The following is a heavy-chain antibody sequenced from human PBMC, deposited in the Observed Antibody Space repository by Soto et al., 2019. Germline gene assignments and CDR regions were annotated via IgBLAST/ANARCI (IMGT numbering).Heavy chain of an antibody. CDR3: ARTPRGRNWNDVRFDR. D-gene: IGHD1-20*01. CDR2: IFSNDEK. J-gene: IGHJ5*02. V-gene: IGHV2-26*01. Sequence: QVTLKESGPVLVKPTETLTLTCTVSGFSLSNARMGVSWIRQPPGKALEWLAHIFSNDEKSYSTSLKSRLTIAQDPSKSQVVLTMTNMDPVATATHYPARTPRGRNWNDVRFDRWGQGTLVTVSS. CDR1: GFSLSNARMG.